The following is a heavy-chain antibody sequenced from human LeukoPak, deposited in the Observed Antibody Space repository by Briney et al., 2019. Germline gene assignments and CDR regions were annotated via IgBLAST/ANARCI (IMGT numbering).Heavy chain of an antibody. CDR3: ARVGTDYYGSGSYYLDY. J-gene: IGHJ4*02. CDR1: GGSISSGGYS. D-gene: IGHD3-10*01. Sequence: SETLSLTCAVSGGSISSGGYSWSWIRQPPGKGLEWIGYIYHSGSTYYNPSLKSRVTISVDRSKNQFSLELSSVTAADTAVYYCARVGTDYYGSGSYYLDYWGQGTLVTVSS. CDR2: IYHSGST. V-gene: IGHV4-30-2*01.